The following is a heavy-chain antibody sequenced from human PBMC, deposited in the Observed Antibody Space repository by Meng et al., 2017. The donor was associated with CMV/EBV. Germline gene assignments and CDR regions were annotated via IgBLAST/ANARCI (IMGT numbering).Heavy chain of an antibody. Sequence: GKSLKISCAASGFAVSGNYMSWVRQAPGKGLQWVSVIYSGDSTYYADSVKGRFTISRDNSKNTLYLQMNSLRAEDTAVYYCARAYDYGDYDSCYFDYWGQGTLVTVSS. CDR1: GFAVSGNY. CDR3: ARAYDYGDYDSCYFDY. V-gene: IGHV3-53*01. D-gene: IGHD4-17*01. CDR2: IYSGDST. J-gene: IGHJ4*02.